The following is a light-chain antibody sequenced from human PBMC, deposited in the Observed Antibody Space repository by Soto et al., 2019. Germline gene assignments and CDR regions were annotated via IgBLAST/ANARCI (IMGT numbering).Light chain of an antibody. CDR2: KAS. CDR3: QQYNSWT. J-gene: IGKJ1*01. Sequence: AIQLTQSPSSLSASVGDRVTIICRASQGIRSALGWYQQKPGKAPKLLIYKASSLESGVPSRFSGSGSGTEFTLTISSLQPDDFATYYCQQYNSWTFGQGTKVDI. CDR1: QGIRSA. V-gene: IGKV1-13*02.